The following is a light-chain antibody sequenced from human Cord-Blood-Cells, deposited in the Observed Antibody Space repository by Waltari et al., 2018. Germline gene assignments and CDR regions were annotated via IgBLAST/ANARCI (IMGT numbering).Light chain of an antibody. CDR1: QSVSSSY. V-gene: IGKV3-20*01. CDR2: GAS. Sequence: EIVLTQSPGTLSLSPGERATLSCSASQSVSSSYLAWYQQNPGQAPRLLIYGASSRATGIPDRFSVSGSGTDFTLTISRLEPEDFAVYYCQQYGSSPRTFGQGTKVEIK. J-gene: IGKJ1*01. CDR3: QQYGSSPRT.